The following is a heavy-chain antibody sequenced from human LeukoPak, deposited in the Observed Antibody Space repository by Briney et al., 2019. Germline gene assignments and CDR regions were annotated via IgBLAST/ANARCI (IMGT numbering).Heavy chain of an antibody. CDR1: GGSISCYY. CDR3: ARHDYSNPRVDY. V-gene: IGHV4-59*08. J-gene: IGHJ4*02. CDR2: ISYSGCT. Sequence: SETLSLSCTVSGGSISCYYWSWIRQPPGKGLEWIGYISYSGCTNFHPSLKSRATISVDMSKNQFSLKLSSVTAADTAVYYCARHDYSNPRVDYWGQGTPVTVSS. D-gene: IGHD4-11*01.